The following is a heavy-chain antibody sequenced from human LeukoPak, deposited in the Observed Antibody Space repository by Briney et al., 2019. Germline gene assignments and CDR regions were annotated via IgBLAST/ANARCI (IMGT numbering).Heavy chain of an antibody. Sequence: SETLSLTCAVYGGSLSGYFWSWIRQPPGKGLEWIGEIHHTGATNYKPSLKSRVSISLDMSKNQLSLEMRSVTAAGTAVYYCARGRLDYYYMDVWGRGTTVTVSS. D-gene: IGHD3-9*01. CDR1: GGSLSGYF. CDR3: ARGRLDYYYMDV. J-gene: IGHJ6*03. V-gene: IGHV4-34*01. CDR2: IHHTGAT.